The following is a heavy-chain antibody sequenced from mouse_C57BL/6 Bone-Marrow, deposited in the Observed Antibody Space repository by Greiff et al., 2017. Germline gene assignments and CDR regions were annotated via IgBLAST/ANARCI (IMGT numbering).Heavy chain of an antibody. V-gene: IGHV1-54*01. CDR1: GYAFTNYL. Sequence: QVQLQQSGAELVRPGTSVKVSCKASGYAFTNYLIEWVKQRPGQGLEWIGVINPGSGGTNYNEKFKGTATLTADKSSSTAYMQLSSLTSEDSAVYFCARSMGDYWGQGTSVTVSS. CDR3: ARSMGDY. CDR2: INPGSGGT. D-gene: IGHD1-1*02. J-gene: IGHJ4*01.